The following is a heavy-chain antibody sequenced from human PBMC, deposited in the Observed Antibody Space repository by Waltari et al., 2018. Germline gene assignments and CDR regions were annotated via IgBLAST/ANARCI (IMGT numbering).Heavy chain of an antibody. Sequence: QVQLVQSGAEVKKPGASVKVSCKASGYTFTGYYMHWVRRAPGQGLEWMGRINPNSGGTNYAQKFQGRVTMTRDTSISTAYMELSRLRSDDTAVYYCAGAPLGSSWSFDYWGQGTLVTVSS. CDR2: INPNSGGT. CDR1: GYTFTGYY. CDR3: AGAPLGSSWSFDY. J-gene: IGHJ4*02. V-gene: IGHV1-2*06. D-gene: IGHD6-13*01.